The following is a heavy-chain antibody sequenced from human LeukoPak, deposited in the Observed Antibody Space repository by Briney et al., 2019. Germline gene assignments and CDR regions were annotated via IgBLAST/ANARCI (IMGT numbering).Heavy chain of an antibody. V-gene: IGHV4-4*07. J-gene: IGHJ4*02. CDR1: GGSMNSYY. CDR2: IYTSGST. CDR3: ARDSGSSTSFDY. D-gene: IGHD2-2*01. Sequence: KPSETLSLTCTVSGGSMNSYYWSLIRQPAGKGLEWIGRIYTSGSTNYNPSLKSRVTISVDKSKNQFSLKLTSVTAADTAVYYCARDSGSSTSFDYWGQGTLVTVSS.